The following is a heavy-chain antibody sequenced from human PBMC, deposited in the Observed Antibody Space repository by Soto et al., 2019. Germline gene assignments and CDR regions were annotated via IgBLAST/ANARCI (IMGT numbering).Heavy chain of an antibody. Sequence: EVLLLESGGKLVQPGGSLTLSCAASGFTFSTYAMAWVRQAPGKGLEWVSGVSASGLNTDYADPVKGRFYISRDNSKNTVSLHMNSLRAEDTAIYYCAKDRQRRTSGYVFDYWGQGTRVTVSS. V-gene: IGHV3-23*01. J-gene: IGHJ4*02. CDR1: GFTFSTYA. CDR3: AKDRQRRTSGYVFDY. CDR2: VSASGLNT. D-gene: IGHD5-18*01.